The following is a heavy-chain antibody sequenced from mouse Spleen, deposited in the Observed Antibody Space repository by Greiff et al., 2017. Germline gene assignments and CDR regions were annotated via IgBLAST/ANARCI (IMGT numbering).Heavy chain of an antibody. J-gene: IGHJ4*01. CDR1: GFSFSDYY. CDR3: ARTYYGNYDAMDY. D-gene: IGHD2-10*01. CDR2: ITNGGGST. Sequence: EVKLQESGGGLVQPGGSLKLSCATSGFSFSDYYMFWVRQTPEKRLEWVAYITNGGGSTHYPDTLKGRFTISRDDAKNILYLQMSRLKSEDTAMYYCARTYYGNYDAMDYWGQGTSVTVSS. V-gene: IGHV5-12*02.